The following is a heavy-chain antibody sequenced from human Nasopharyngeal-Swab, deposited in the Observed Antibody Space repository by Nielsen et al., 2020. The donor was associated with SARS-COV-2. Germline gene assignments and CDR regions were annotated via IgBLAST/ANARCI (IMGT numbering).Heavy chain of an antibody. D-gene: IGHD6-19*01. CDR1: GFTFSNHA. J-gene: IGHJ4*02. CDR2: ISGSGGST. V-gene: IGHV3-23*01. Sequence: GESLKISCAASGFTFSNHAMSWVRQAPGKGLEWVSAISGSGGSTYYADSVKGRFTISRDSSKNTLYLQMNSLRAEDTAVYYCAKGASSGWNYFDYWGQGTLVTVSS. CDR3: AKGASSGWNYFDY.